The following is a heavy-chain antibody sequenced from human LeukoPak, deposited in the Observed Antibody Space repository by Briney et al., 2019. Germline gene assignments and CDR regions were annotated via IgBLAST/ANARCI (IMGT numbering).Heavy chain of an antibody. D-gene: IGHD7-27*01. CDR1: GDSVSSDNVV. Sequence: SQTLSLTCAISGDSVSSDNVVWHWIRQSPSRGLEWLGRTYYRSQWYSSYASSVKSRISINPDTSKNQFSLQLNSVTPEDTAVYFCAGQNWGSEDYWGQGTLVTVSS. J-gene: IGHJ4*02. V-gene: IGHV6-1*01. CDR3: AGQNWGSEDY. CDR2: TYYRSQWYS.